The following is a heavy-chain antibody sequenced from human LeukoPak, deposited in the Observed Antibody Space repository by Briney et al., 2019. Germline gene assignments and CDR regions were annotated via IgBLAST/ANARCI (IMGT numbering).Heavy chain of an antibody. CDR3: ANSGGTWRLDN. CDR2: ISGSGGRT. D-gene: IGHD6-25*01. CDR1: GFTFSSYG. Sequence: GGALRLSCAASGFTFSSYGMIWVRQAPGKGLEWVSDISGSGGRTYYTDSMKGRFIISRDTSKNTLYLQMNSLLPEDTALYFCANSGGTWRLDNWGQGTLVTVSS. V-gene: IGHV3-23*01. J-gene: IGHJ4*02.